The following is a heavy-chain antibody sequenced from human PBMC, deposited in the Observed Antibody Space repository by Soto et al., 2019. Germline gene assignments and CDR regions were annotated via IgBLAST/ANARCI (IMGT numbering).Heavy chain of an antibody. CDR3: ASRVESGANSPRGGGYYYGMDV. V-gene: IGHV1-69*06. D-gene: IGHD2-15*01. CDR2: IIPIFGTA. J-gene: IGHJ6*02. Sequence: QVQLVQSGAEVKKPGSSVKVSCKASGGTFSSYAISWVRQAPGQGLEWMGGIIPIFGTANYAQKFQGRVTVPAEKATSTAYLELRSLRSEDTAVYYCASRVESGANSPRGGGYYYGMDVWGQGTTVTVSS. CDR1: GGTFSSYA.